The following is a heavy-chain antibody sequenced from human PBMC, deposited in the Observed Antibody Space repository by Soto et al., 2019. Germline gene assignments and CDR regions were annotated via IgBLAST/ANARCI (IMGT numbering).Heavy chain of an antibody. CDR3: ARDFRYFPY. CDR1: GGTFSGYF. D-gene: IGHD3-9*01. Sequence: QVQLQQWGAGLLKPSETLSLTCAVYGGTFSGYFWSWVRQAPGKGLEWIGEIEHSGNSNINPSLKSRVTISVDTSKNQISLNLRSVTAADTAVYYCARDFRYFPYWGQGTRVTVSS. V-gene: IGHV4-34*02. J-gene: IGHJ4*02. CDR2: IEHSGNS.